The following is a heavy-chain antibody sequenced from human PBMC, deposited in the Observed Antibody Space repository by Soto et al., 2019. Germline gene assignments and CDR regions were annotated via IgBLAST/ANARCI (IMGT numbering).Heavy chain of an antibody. CDR3: APDPVRRCYRGALDM. J-gene: IGHJ3*02. CDR1: GYTLTELS. CDR2: FDPEYGET. Sequence: RASVKVSCKVSGYTLTELSIHWVRQAPGKGLEWMGGFDPEYGETIYAQKFQGRVTMTEDTSTDTAYMELSSLRSEDTAVYYCAPDPVRRCYRGALDMWGPGPMVTV. D-gene: IGHD2-15*01. V-gene: IGHV1-24*01.